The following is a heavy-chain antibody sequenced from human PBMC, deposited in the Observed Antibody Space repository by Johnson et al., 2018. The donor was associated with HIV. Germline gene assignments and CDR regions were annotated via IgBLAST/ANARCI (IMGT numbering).Heavy chain of an antibody. V-gene: IGHV3-73*01. D-gene: IGHD4-17*01. CDR1: GFTFSGSA. CDR3: TRHTVTGDVFDI. J-gene: IGHJ3*02. Sequence: VQLVESGGGLVKPGGSLRLSCAASGFTFSGSAMHWVRQASGKGLEWVGRIRSKANSYATAYAASVKGRFTISRDDSKNTAYLQMNSLKTEDTAVYYCTRHTVTGDVFDIWGQGTKVTVSS. CDR2: IRSKANSYAT.